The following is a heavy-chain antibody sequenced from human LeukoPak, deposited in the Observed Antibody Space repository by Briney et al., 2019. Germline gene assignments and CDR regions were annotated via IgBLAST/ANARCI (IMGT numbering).Heavy chain of an antibody. V-gene: IGHV3-23*01. CDR3: AIDPRDYDSSGYYLYYFDY. D-gene: IGHD3-22*01. CDR1: RCTFSSYA. CDR2: ISRSGGSP. Sequence: PGGSLRVSCVASRCTFSSYAMSWVRQALGRGGEWVSAISRSGGSPYYADSGKGRFTISRDNSKTTLYLQMNSLRAEATTVDYCAIDPRDYDSSGYYLYYFDYWGQGTLVTVSS. J-gene: IGHJ4*02.